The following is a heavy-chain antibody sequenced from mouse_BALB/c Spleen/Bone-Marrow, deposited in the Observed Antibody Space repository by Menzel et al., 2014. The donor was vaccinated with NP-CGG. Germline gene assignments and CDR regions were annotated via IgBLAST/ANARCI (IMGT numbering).Heavy chain of an antibody. CDR2: IDLADGNT. CDR1: GFNIKDTY. J-gene: IGHJ4*01. CDR3: ARWEYYAMDY. V-gene: IGHV14-3*02. D-gene: IGHD4-1*01. Sequence: EVQRVESGAELVKPGASVKLSCTASGFNIKDTYMHWVKQRPEQGLEWIGRIDLADGNTKYDPKFQGKATITADTSSNTAYLQLSSLTSEDTAVYYCARWEYYAMDYWGQGTSVTVSS.